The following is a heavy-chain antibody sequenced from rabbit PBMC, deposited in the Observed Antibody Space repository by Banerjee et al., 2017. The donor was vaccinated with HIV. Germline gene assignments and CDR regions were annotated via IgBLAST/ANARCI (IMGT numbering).Heavy chain of an antibody. V-gene: IGHV1S40*01. CDR1: GFDFSGGYD. Sequence: QSLEESGGGLFQPGGSLALTCKASGFDFSGGYDMCWVRQAPGKGLEWIGCIEIATDYNYYASWAKGRFTISKTSSTTATLQMTSLTVADTATYFCARDIDGSAGYAYDLWGPGTLVTVS. CDR3: ARDIDGSAGYAYDL. J-gene: IGHJ4*01. D-gene: IGHD6-1*01. CDR2: IEIATDYN.